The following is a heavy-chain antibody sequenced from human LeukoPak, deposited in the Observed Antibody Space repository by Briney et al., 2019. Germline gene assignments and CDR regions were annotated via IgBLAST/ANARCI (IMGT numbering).Heavy chain of an antibody. J-gene: IGHJ4*02. CDR2: INHSGST. Sequence: PSETLSLTCAVYGGSFSGYYWSWIRQPPGKGLEWIGEINHSGSTNYNPSLKSRVTISVDTSKNQFSLKLSSVTAADTAVYYCARDWGYSGYDRVFDYWGQGTLVTVSS. V-gene: IGHV4-34*01. CDR3: ARDWGYSGYDRVFDY. D-gene: IGHD5-12*01. CDR1: GGSFSGYY.